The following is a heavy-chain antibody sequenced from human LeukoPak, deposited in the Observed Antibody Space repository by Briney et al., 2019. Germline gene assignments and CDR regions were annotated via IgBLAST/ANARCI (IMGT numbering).Heavy chain of an antibody. V-gene: IGHV4-4*07. CDR2: IYTSGST. CDR3: ARDGQWLVQRYNWFDP. Sequence: SETLSLTRTVSGRSISSYYWSWIRQPAGKGLEWMGRIYTSGSTNYNPSLKSRVTMSVDTSKNQFSLKLSSVTAADTAVYYCARDGQWLVQRYNWFDPWGQGTLVTVSS. J-gene: IGHJ5*02. D-gene: IGHD6-19*01. CDR1: GRSISSYY.